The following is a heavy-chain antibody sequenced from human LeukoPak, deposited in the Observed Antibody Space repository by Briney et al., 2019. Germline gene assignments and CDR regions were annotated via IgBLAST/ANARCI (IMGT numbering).Heavy chain of an antibody. CDR3: ARGLGIAVARDLFDY. CDR2: INPNSGGT. V-gene: IGHV1-2*02. D-gene: IGHD6-19*01. J-gene: IGHJ4*02. CDR1: GYTFTGYY. Sequence: ASVKVSCKASGYTFTGYYTHWVRQAPGQGLEWMGWINPNSGGTNYAQKFQGRVTMTRDTSISTAYMELSRLRSDDTAVYYCARGLGIAVARDLFDYWGQGTLVTVSS.